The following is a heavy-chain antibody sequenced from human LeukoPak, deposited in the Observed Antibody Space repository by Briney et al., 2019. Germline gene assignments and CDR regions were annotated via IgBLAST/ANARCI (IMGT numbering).Heavy chain of an antibody. J-gene: IGHJ4*02. CDR3: AREGVGTYFFDH. V-gene: IGHV3-53*01. Sequence: GGSLRLSCAASGFTVSSNYMSWVRQAPGKGLEWVSVIYAGGTTYYSDSVKGRFTISRDNPKNTLYLQMNSLRADDTAEYYCAREGVGTYFFDHWGQGTLVTVSS. D-gene: IGHD1-26*01. CDR1: GFTVSSNY. CDR2: IYAGGTT.